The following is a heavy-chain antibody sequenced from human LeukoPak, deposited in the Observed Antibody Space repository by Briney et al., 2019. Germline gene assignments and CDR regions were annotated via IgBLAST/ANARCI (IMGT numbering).Heavy chain of an antibody. V-gene: IGHV3-48*03. D-gene: IGHD3-10*01. CDR3: ARDPSSNYYGSGSLDY. Sequence: GGSLGLSCAASGFTFSSYEMNWVRQAPGKGLEWVSYISSSGSTIYYADSVKGRFTISRDNAKNSLYLQMNSLRAEDTAVYYCARDPSSNYYGSGSLDYWGQGTLVTVSS. J-gene: IGHJ4*02. CDR2: ISSSGSTI. CDR1: GFTFSSYE.